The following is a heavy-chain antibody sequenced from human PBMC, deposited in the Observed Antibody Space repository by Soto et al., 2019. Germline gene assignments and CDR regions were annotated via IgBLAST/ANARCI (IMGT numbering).Heavy chain of an antibody. CDR1: GGSFSGYY. CDR2: INHSGST. V-gene: IGHV4-34*01. CDR3: ARGRYCLTGRCFPNWFDS. J-gene: IGHJ5*01. Sequence: SETLSLTCAVYGGSFSGYYWSWIRQPPGKGLEWIGEINHSGSTYYNPSFESRVAISLDTSKSQFSLTVTSVTAADTAVYFCARGRYCLTGRCFPNWFDSWGQGTLVTVSS. D-gene: IGHD2-15*01.